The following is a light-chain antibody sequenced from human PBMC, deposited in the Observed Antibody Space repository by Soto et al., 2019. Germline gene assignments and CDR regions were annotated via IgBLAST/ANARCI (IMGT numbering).Light chain of an antibody. CDR2: EVS. CDR3: SSYTSSSPSV. V-gene: IGLV2-14*01. J-gene: IGLJ1*01. Sequence: QSVLTQPASVSGSPGQSITITSTGPRSAVGGYNYVSWYQQHPGKAPKLMIYEVSNRPSGVSNRFSGSKSGNTASLTISGLQAEDEADYYCSSYTSSSPSVFGTGTKLTVL. CDR1: RSAVGGYNY.